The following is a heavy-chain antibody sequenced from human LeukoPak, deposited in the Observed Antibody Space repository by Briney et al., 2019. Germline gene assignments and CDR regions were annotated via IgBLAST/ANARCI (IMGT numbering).Heavy chain of an antibody. CDR3: ARDVFRDGYNSGSDY. V-gene: IGHV3-7*01. D-gene: IGHD5-24*01. CDR2: IKEDGSEE. CDR1: GFTFISFW. Sequence: GGSLRLSCATSGFTFISFWMSWVRQAPGKGLEWVANIKEDGSEEYDVDSVKGRFTISRDNAKNSLYLQMNSLRAEDTAVYYCARDVFRDGYNSGSDYWGQGTLVAVLS. J-gene: IGHJ4*02.